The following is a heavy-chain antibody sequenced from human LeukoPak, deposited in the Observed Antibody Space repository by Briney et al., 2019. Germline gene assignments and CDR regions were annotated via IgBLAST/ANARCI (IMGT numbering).Heavy chain of an antibody. D-gene: IGHD4-17*01. V-gene: IGHV1-69*05. J-gene: IGHJ4*02. CDR3: ARDDYGDYVGGDY. CDR2: IIPIFGTA. CDR1: GGTFSSYA. Sequence: SVKVSCKASGGTFSSYAISWVRQAPGQGLEWMGGIIPIFGTANYAQKFQGRVTITTDESTSTAYMELSSLRSEDTAVYYCARDDYGDYVGGDYWGQGTLVTVSS.